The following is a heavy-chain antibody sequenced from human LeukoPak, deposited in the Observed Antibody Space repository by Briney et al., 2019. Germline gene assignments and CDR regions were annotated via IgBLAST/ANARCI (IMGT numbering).Heavy chain of an antibody. CDR3: ARDAAARPGGGGTPEVVYYFDY. J-gene: IGHJ4*02. V-gene: IGHV3-21*01. D-gene: IGHD6-13*01. Sequence: GGSLRLSCAASGFTFSSYSMNWVRQAPGKGLERVSSISSSSSYIYYADSVKGRFTISRDNAKNSLYLQMNSLRAEDTAVYYCARDAAARPGGGGTPEVVYYFDYGGRGPLVTVSP. CDR1: GFTFSSYS. CDR2: ISSSSSYI.